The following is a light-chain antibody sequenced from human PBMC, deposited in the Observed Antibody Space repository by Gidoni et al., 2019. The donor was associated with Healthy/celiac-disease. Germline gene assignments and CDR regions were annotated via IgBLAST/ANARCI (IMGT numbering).Light chain of an antibody. Sequence: DIQMTQSPSSLSASVGDRVTITCRASQSISSYLNWYQQKPGKAPKLLIYAASSLQSGVPSRFSGSGSGTDFTLTISSLHPEDFATYYCQQSYSPLALTFGGXAKVEIK. CDR1: QSISSY. CDR2: AAS. V-gene: IGKV1-39*01. J-gene: IGKJ4*01. CDR3: QQSYSPLALT.